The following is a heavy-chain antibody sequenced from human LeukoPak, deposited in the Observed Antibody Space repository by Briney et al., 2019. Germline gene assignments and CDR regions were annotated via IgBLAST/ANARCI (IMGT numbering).Heavy chain of an antibody. V-gene: IGHV3-30*18. D-gene: IGHD3-10*01. J-gene: IGHJ4*02. CDR2: ISYDGSNK. CDR3: AKGSRAQGYYFDF. CDR1: GFTLSSNW. Sequence: QPGGSLRLSCAASGFTLSSNWMSWVRQAPGKGLEWVAVISYDGSNKYYADSVKGRFTISRDNSKNTLYLQMNSLRAEDTAAYYCAKGSRAQGYYFDFWGQGTLVTVSS.